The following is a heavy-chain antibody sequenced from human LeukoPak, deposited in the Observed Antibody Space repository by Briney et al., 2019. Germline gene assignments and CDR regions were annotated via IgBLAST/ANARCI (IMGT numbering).Heavy chain of an antibody. CDR2: IYYRGSA. Sequence: SETLSLTCTVSGGSISSSSYSWGWIRQPPGQGLEWIGTIYYRGSAYYNPSLESRVTISVDTSKNQFSLKLSSVTAADTAVCYCARQSLTGTTATFDIWGQGTMVTVSS. J-gene: IGHJ3*02. CDR1: GGSISSSSYS. D-gene: IGHD1-1*01. CDR3: ARQSLTGTTATFDI. V-gene: IGHV4-39*01.